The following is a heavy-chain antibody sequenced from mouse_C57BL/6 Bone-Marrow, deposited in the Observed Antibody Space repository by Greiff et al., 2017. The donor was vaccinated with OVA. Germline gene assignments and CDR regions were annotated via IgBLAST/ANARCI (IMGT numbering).Heavy chain of an antibody. J-gene: IGHJ1*03. D-gene: IGHD2-3*01. CDR2: INPSNGGT. CDR1: GYTFTSYW. V-gene: IGHV1-53*01. CDR3: ARSRWLHWYFDV. Sequence: VQLQQPGTELVKPGASVKLSCKASGYTFTSYWMHWVKQRPGQGLEWIGNINPSNGGTNYNEKFKSKATLTVDKSSSTAYMQLSSLTSEDAAVYYCARSRWLHWYFDVWGTGTTVTVSS.